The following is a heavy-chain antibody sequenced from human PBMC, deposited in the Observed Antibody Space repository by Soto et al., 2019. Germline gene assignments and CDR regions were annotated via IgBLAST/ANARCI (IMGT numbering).Heavy chain of an antibody. D-gene: IGHD4-17*01. J-gene: IGHJ4*02. CDR1: GFTFSSDA. CDR2: ISGSGDNT. Sequence: PGGSLRLSCAATGFTFSSDAVNWVRQTPGKGLEWVSGISGSGDNTYYADSVRGRFTISRDNSKNTLFLQMSSLRVEDTAVYYCAREGSLYSDSVSNCVDYWGQGTLVTVSS. V-gene: IGHV3-23*01. CDR3: AREGSLYSDSVSNCVDY.